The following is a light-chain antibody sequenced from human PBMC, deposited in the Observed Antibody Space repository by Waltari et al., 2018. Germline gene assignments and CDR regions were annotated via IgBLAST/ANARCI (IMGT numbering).Light chain of an antibody. J-gene: IGLJ3*02. Sequence: QLLLTQSPSASSSLGAWVKLTSTLSRRHSNYAIASQQQQPDKGTRYLMKVNSDGSHIKWDRIPVRFSGSSSGGVRYRTSSSLQCEDEADYYCQTGGFGIWVFGGVTKLTVL. CDR2: VNSDGSH. CDR1: RRHSNYA. CDR3: QTGGFGIWV. V-gene: IGLV4-69*01.